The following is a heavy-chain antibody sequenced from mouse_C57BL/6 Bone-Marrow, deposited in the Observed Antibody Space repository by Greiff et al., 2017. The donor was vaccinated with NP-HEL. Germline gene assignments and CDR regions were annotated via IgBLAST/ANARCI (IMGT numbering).Heavy chain of an antibody. CDR1: GYTFTDYY. Sequence: VQLQQSGPVLVKPGASVKMSCKASGYTFTDYYMNWVKQSHGKSLEWIGVINPYNGGTSYNQKFKGKATLTVDKSSSTAYMELNSLTSEDSAVYYCARSGLLRYYFDYWGQGTTLTVSS. V-gene: IGHV1-19*01. CDR2: INPYNGGT. D-gene: IGHD1-1*01. J-gene: IGHJ2*01. CDR3: ARSGLLRYYFDY.